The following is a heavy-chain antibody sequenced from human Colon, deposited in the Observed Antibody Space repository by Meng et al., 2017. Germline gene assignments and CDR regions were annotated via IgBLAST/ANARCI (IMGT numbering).Heavy chain of an antibody. Sequence: GGSLRLSCVASGFTFSTYWMSWVRLAPGKGLEWVATIKQDGSERYYVDSVKGRLTMSRDNAKNSLYLQMNSRRAEDTAVYYCARGGSYYGDYWGQGTLVTVSS. CDR1: GFTFSTYW. D-gene: IGHD1-26*01. V-gene: IGHV3-7*01. CDR3: ARGGSYYGDY. CDR2: IKQDGSER. J-gene: IGHJ4*02.